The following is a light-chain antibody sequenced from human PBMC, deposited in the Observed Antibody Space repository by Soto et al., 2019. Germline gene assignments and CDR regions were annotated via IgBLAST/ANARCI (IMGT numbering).Light chain of an antibody. CDR1: ESISSW. CDR2: KAS. V-gene: IGKV1-5*03. J-gene: IGKJ4*01. CDR3: QQYNTYPLT. Sequence: DIQMTQSPSTLSASVGDRVSITCRASESISSWLAWYQQKPGKAPKILINKASNLESGVPSRFSGSGSGTEFTLTISSLQPDDSATYYCQQYNTYPLTFGGGTKVEIK.